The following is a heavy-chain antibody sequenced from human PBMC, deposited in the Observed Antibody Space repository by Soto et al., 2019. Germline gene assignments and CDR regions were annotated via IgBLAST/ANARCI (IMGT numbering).Heavy chain of an antibody. J-gene: IGHJ4*02. CDR1: GFSLSNARMG. CDR2: IFSNDEK. V-gene: IGHV2-26*01. CDR3: ARVVVAATHLDY. Sequence: GPTLVKPTESLTVTCTVSGFSLSNARMGVSWIRQPPGKALEWLAHIFSNDEKSYSTSLKSRLTISKDTYKSQVVLTMTNMDPVDTATYYCARVVVAATHLDYWGQGTLVTAPQ. D-gene: IGHD2-15*01.